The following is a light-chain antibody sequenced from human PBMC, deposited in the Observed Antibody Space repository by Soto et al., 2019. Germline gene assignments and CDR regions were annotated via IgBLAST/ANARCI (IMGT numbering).Light chain of an antibody. CDR3: QQYNTYPLT. V-gene: IGKV1D-16*01. CDR1: QGVSTW. CDR2: ATS. J-gene: IGKJ4*01. Sequence: DIQLTQSPSSLAASVGDRVTITCRASQGVSTWLAWHQQKPEKAPKSLVYATSKLQSGVPSRFNGTGSGKESTLTISSLQPEDVATYFCQQYNTYPLTFGGGTKVEIK.